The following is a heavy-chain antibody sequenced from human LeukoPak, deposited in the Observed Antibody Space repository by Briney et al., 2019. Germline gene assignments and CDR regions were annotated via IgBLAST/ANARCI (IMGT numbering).Heavy chain of an antibody. D-gene: IGHD3-10*01. Sequence: SETLSLTCTVSGGSISSGGYYWGWIRQHPGKGLEWIGYIYYSGSTYYNPSLKSRVTISVDTSKNQFSLKLSSVTAADTAVYYCASRRARGNWFDPWGQGTLVTASS. V-gene: IGHV4-31*03. CDR3: ASRRARGNWFDP. CDR2: IYYSGST. CDR1: GGSISSGGYY. J-gene: IGHJ5*02.